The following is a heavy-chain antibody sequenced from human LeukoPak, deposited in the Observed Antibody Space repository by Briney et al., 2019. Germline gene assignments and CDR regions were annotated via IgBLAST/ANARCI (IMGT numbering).Heavy chain of an antibody. Sequence: GGSLRLSCAASGFTFSNYWMTWVRQAPGKGLEWVASIREDGSEKTSVDSVKGRFTISRDNAKNSLYLQMDRMRAEDTAVYYCARGPTNGQAFDYWGQGTLVSVSS. V-gene: IGHV3-7*01. D-gene: IGHD2-8*01. CDR1: GFTFSNYW. J-gene: IGHJ4*02. CDR3: ARGPTNGQAFDY. CDR2: IREDGSEK.